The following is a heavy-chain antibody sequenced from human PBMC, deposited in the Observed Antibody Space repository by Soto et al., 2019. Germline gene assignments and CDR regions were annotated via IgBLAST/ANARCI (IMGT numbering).Heavy chain of an antibody. CDR1: GGSISSGGYS. CDR3: ARGGTIFGVDLYGFDT. J-gene: IGHJ5*02. D-gene: IGHD3-3*01. CDR2: IYHSGST. V-gene: IGHV4-30-2*01. Sequence: QLQLQESGSGLVKPSQTLSLTCAVSGGSISSGGYSWSWIRQPPGKGLAWIGYIYHSGSTYYNPSLKSRVTISVDRSKNQFSLKLSSVTAAYTAVYYCARGGTIFGVDLYGFDTWGQGTLVTVSS.